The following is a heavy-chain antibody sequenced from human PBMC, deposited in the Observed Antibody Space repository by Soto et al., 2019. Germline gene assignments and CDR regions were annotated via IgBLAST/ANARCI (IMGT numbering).Heavy chain of an antibody. Sequence: PSAIQSLTSPVSGGYVSCGRYYWSWIRQPPGKGLEWIGYIYYSGSTNYNPSLKSRVTISVDTSKNQFSLKLSSVTAADSAVYYCARDSGSGWLDYWVQGTLVIFSS. V-gene: IGHV4-61*01. CDR2: IYYSGST. J-gene: IGHJ4*02. CDR1: GGYVSCGRYY. CDR3: ARDSGSGWLDY. D-gene: IGHD6-19*01.